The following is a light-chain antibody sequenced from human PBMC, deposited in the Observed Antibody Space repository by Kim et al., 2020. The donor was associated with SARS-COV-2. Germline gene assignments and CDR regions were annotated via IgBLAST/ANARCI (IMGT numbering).Light chain of an antibody. CDR3: QVRDSSSDYHV. Sequence: GSTARMTCGGFNIGRKSKHWDQKMTGQGPVLVIYYESDRPSGMPERFSGSNSGNRATLTLSRVEAGDEVDYYCQVRDSSSDYHVFGGGIQLTVL. CDR1: NIGRKS. J-gene: IGLJ3*02. CDR2: YES. V-gene: IGLV3-21*04.